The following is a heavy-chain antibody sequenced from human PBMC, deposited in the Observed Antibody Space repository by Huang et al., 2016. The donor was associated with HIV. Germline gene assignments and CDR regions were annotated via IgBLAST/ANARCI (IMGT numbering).Heavy chain of an antibody. D-gene: IGHD3-3*02. Sequence: EVQLVESGGGSVQPGGSLILSCAASGSTFNTMHWVRQASGKGREGVGRIRNKANNYATAYAASVRGRFTISRDDSRSTAYLQMTSLRIEDTALYYCIILDGDYWGLGILVTVSS. J-gene: IGHJ4*02. V-gene: IGHV3-73*01. CDR3: IILDGDY. CDR2: IRNKANNYAT. CDR1: GSTFNT.